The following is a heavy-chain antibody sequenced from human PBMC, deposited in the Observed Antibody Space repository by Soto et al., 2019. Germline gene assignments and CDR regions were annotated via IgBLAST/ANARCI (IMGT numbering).Heavy chain of an antibody. CDR2: IFSNDEK. D-gene: IGHD6-19*01. V-gene: IGHV2-26*01. CDR3: ARGAGSFCYYMDV. J-gene: IGHJ6*03. Sequence: QVTLKESGPVLVKPTETLTLTCTVSGFSLSNARMGVSWIRQPPGKALEWLAHIFSNDEKSYSTSLKSRLTISKDTSKSQVVLTMTNMDPVDTATYYCARGAGSFCYYMDVWGKGTTVTVSS. CDR1: GFSLSNARMG.